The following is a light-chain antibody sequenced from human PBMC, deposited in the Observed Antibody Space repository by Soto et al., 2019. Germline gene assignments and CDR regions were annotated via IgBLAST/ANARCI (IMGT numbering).Light chain of an antibody. V-gene: IGKV3-20*01. CDR3: QQYGGSPWT. CDR1: QSVSNNY. Sequence: EIVLTQSPGTLSLSPGERATLSCRASQSVSNNYLAWYQQKPGQAPRLLIYGASSRATGIPDRFSGSGSGTDFALTISRLEPEDFAVYHCQQYGGSPWTFGQGPKVEIQ. CDR2: GAS. J-gene: IGKJ1*01.